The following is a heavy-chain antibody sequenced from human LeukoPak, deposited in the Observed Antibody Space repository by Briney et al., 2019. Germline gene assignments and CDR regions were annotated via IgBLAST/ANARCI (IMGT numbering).Heavy chain of an antibody. CDR1: GFTFSSYS. J-gene: IGHJ4*02. CDR3: ARNYRDLDY. CDR2: ISGSSTI. V-gene: IGHV3-48*01. Sequence: GGSLRLSCAASGFTFSSYSMNWVRQAPGKGLEWISYISGSSTIFYVDSVKGRFTISRDNAKNSLYLQMNSLRVEDTAIYYCARNYRDLDYWGQGTLVTVSS. D-gene: IGHD4-11*01.